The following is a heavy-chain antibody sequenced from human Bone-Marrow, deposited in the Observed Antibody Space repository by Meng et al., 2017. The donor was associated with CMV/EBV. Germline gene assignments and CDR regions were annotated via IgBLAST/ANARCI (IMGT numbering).Heavy chain of an antibody. CDR3: AHIAPYSSPPFFDY. V-gene: IGHV2-5*01. Sequence: SGPTLVKPTQTLTLTCTFSGFSLSTSGVGVGWIRQPPGKALEWLALMYWNDDKRYSPSLKSRLTITKDTSKNQVVLTMTNMDPVDTATYYCAHIAPYSSPPFFDYWGQGTLVTVYS. D-gene: IGHD6-13*01. CDR2: MYWNDDK. CDR1: GFSLSTSGVG. J-gene: IGHJ4*02.